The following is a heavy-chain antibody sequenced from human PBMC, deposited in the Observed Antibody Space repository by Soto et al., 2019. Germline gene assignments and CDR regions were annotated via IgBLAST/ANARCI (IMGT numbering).Heavy chain of an antibody. CDR2: IDPSDSYT. CDR3: ARQVGDILTGYSISYYYYGKDV. V-gene: IGHV5-10-1*01. Sequence: GDSLKISCKGSGYSFTSYWISWVRQMPGKGLEWMGRIDPSDSYTNYCPSFQGHVTISADKSISTAYLQWSSLKASDTAMYYCARQVGDILTGYSISYYYYGKDVWGPVTTATV. J-gene: IGHJ6*02. D-gene: IGHD3-9*01. CDR1: GYSFTSYW.